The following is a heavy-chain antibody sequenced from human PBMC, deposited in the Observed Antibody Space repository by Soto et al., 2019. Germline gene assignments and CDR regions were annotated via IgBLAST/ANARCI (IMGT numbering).Heavy chain of an antibody. CDR2: VSFDGSNK. CDR1: GFTFSTHA. Sequence: QVQLVESGGGVVQPGRSLRLSCAASGFTFSTHAMHWVRQAPGKGVECVAIVSFDGSNKYYADSVKGRFTISRDHSKNTRYLQMSGLTPEDTAFYYCASDQTGITAAGGGRIERWVQGTLVTVSS. CDR3: ASDQTGITAAGGGRIER. J-gene: IGHJ4*02. D-gene: IGHD6-13*01. V-gene: IGHV3-30-3*01.